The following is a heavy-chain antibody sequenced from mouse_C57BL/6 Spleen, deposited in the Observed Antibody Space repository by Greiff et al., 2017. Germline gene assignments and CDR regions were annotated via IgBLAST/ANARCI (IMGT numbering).Heavy chain of an antibody. J-gene: IGHJ4*01. D-gene: IGHD1-2*01. CDR1: GYTFTGYW. V-gene: IGHV1-9*01. CDR3: ARRGGTTAYAMDY. Sequence: VHLVESGAELMKPGASVKLSCKATGYTFTGYWIEWVKQRPGHGLEWIGELLPGSGSTNYNEKFKGKATFTADTYSNTAYMQLSSLTPEDSAIYYCARRGGTTAYAMDYWGQGTSLTVSS. CDR2: LLPGSGST.